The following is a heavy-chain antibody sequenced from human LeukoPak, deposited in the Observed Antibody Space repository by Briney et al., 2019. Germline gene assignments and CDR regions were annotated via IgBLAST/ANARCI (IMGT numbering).Heavy chain of an antibody. Sequence: SVKVSCKASGGTFSSYAISWVRQAPGQGLEWMGRIIPILGIANYAQKFQGRVTITADKSTSTAYMELSSLRSEDTAVYYCARSDYGDHDNWFDPWGQGTLVTVSS. J-gene: IGHJ5*02. CDR2: IIPILGIA. CDR3: ARSDYGDHDNWFDP. V-gene: IGHV1-69*04. D-gene: IGHD4-17*01. CDR1: GGTFSSYA.